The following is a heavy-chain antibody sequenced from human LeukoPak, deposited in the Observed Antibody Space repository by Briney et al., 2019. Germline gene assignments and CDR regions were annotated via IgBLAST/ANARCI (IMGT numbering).Heavy chain of an antibody. CDR2: FDLEDGET. CDR1: GYTLTELS. J-gene: IGHJ4*02. V-gene: IGHV1-24*01. CDR3: ATTRPYSSGWSYFDY. Sequence: ASVKVSCKISGYTLTELSMHWVRQAPGKGLEWMGSFDLEDGETIYAQRFQGRVTMTEDTSTDTAYMELSSLRSEDTAVYYCATTRPYSSGWSYFDYWGQGTLVTVSS. D-gene: IGHD6-19*01.